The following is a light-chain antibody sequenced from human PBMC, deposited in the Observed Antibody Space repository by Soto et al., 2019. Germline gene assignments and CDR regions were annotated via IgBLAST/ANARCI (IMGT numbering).Light chain of an antibody. CDR1: QNIINY. J-gene: IGKJ1*01. CDR2: AAS. V-gene: IGKV1-39*01. CDR3: QQSYSSPWT. Sequence: DIQMTQSPSSLSASVRDRVTITCRASQNIINYLNWYQQKPGRAPKILIYAASNLQSGVPSRFSGGGSGTDFTLTITTLQPEDFATYYCQQSYSSPWTVGQGTKVDSK.